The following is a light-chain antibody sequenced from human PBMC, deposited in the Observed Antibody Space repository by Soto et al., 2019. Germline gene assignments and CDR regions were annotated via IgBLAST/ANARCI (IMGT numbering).Light chain of an antibody. CDR2: GAS. CDR3: QQYGSSPIT. V-gene: IGKV3-20*01. J-gene: IGKJ5*01. CDR1: QSVSTNY. Sequence: EIVLTQSPATLSLSPGERATLSCRASQSVSTNYLAWYQQKPGQAPRLLIYGASSRATGIPDRFSGSGSGTDFTLTISRLEPEDFAVYYCQQYGSSPITFGQGTRLEIK.